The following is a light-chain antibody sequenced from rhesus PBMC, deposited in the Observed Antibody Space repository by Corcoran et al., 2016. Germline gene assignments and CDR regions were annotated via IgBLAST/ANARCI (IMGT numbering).Light chain of an antibody. Sequence: DIQMTQSPSSLSASVGDRVTITCRASENVNNYLHWYQQKPGKAPKLLIHKASTLQSGAPSRFSGSGSGTDYTFTISGLQPEDGATYYCQHGYGTPRTFGQGTKVEIK. CDR2: KAS. CDR3: QHGYGTPRT. CDR1: ENVNNY. V-gene: IGKV1-74*01. J-gene: IGKJ1*01.